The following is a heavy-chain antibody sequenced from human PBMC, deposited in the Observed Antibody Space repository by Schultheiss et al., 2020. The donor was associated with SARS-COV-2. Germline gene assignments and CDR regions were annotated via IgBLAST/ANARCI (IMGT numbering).Heavy chain of an antibody. Sequence: ASVKVSCKASGYTFTSYGISWVRQAPGQGLEWMGWISAYNGNTNYAQKLQGRVTMTTDTSTSTAYMELRSLRSDDTAVYYCARSQDFWSGYYGEDTGDYWGQGTLVTVSS. CDR2: ISAYNGNT. D-gene: IGHD3-3*01. V-gene: IGHV1-18*01. CDR3: ARSQDFWSGYYGEDTGDY. CDR1: GYTFTSYG. J-gene: IGHJ4*02.